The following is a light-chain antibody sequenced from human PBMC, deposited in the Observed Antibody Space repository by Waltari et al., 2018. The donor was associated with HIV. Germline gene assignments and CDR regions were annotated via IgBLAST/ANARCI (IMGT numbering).Light chain of an antibody. CDR2: GAS. Sequence: EIVMTQSPATLSVSPGERATLSCRASQSVSRNLAWYQQKPGQAPRPLIYGASTRATGIPARFSGSGSGTEFTLTISSLQSEDFAVYYCQQYNNWPGTVGQGTKLGIK. CDR3: QQYNNWPGT. CDR1: QSVSRN. V-gene: IGKV3-15*01. J-gene: IGKJ2*01.